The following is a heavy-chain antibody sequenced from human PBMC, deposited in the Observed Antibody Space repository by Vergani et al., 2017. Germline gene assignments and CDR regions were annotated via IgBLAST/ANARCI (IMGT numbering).Heavy chain of an antibody. CDR3: ARAHRPTYGDPRPGFQH. CDR2: IIPIFGIA. J-gene: IGHJ1*01. D-gene: IGHD4-17*01. V-gene: IGHV1-69*17. CDR1: GGTFSSYA. Sequence: QVQLVQSGAEVKKPGSSVKVSCKASGGTFSSYAISWVRQAPGQGLEWMGGIIPIFGIANYAQKFQGRVTITADKSTSTAYMELSSLRSEDTAVYYCARAHRPTYGDPRPGFQHWGQGTLVTVSS.